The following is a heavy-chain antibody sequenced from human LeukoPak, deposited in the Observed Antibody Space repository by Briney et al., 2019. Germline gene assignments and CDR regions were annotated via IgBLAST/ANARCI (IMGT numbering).Heavy chain of an antibody. CDR3: ARFYDSSGYSAFDI. V-gene: IGHV3-21*04. Sequence: PGGSLRLSCAASGFTFSSYSMNWVRQAPGKGLEWVSSISSSSSYIYYADSVKGRFTISRDNSKNTLYLQMNSLRAEDTAVYCCARFYDSSGYSAFDIWGQGTRVCVSS. D-gene: IGHD3-22*01. J-gene: IGHJ3*02. CDR2: ISSSSSYI. CDR1: GFTFSSYS.